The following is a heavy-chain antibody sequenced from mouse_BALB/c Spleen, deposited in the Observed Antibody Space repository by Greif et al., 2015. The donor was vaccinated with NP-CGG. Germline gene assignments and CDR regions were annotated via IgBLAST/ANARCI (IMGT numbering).Heavy chain of an antibody. V-gene: IGHV5-12-2*01. J-gene: IGHJ3*01. CDR1: GFTFSSYT. D-gene: IGHD2-10*02. CDR2: ISNGGGST. Sequence: EVQVVESGGGLVQPGGSLKLSCAASGFTFSSYTMSWVRQTPEKRLEWVAYISNGGGSTYYPDTVKGRFTISRDNAKNTLYLQMSSLKSEDTAMYYCARQYGKGFAYWGQGTLVTVSA. CDR3: ARQYGKGFAY.